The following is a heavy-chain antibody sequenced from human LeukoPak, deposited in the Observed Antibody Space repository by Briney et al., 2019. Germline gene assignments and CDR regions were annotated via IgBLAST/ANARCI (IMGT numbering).Heavy chain of an antibody. CDR1: GGSIRSYY. J-gene: IGHJ4*02. Sequence: SETLSLTCSVSGGSIRSYYWSWIRQPPGKGLEWIGYIFFSGTTNYNPSLKSRVTISVDTSKNQFSLKMTSVTAADTAVYFCARVGSGGAWFDFWGQGTLVTVSS. CDR3: ARVGSGGAWFDF. CDR2: IFFSGTT. V-gene: IGHV4-59*01. D-gene: IGHD6-19*01.